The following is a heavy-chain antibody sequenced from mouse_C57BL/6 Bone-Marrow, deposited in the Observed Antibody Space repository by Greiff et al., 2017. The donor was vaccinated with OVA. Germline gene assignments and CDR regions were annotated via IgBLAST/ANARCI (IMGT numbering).Heavy chain of an antibody. V-gene: IGHV1-81*01. CDR2: IYPRSGNT. D-gene: IGHD1-1*01. CDR1: GYTFTSYG. Sequence: VKLMESGAELARPGASVKLSCKASGYTFTSYGISWVKQRTGQGLEWIGEIYPRSGNTYYNEKFKGKATLTADKSSSTAYMELRSLTSEDSAVYFCARVLRYSDYFDYWGQGTTLTVSS. CDR3: ARVLRYSDYFDY. J-gene: IGHJ2*01.